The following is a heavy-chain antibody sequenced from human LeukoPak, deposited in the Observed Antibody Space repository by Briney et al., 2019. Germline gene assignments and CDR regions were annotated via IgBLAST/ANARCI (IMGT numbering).Heavy chain of an antibody. V-gene: IGHV1-46*01. J-gene: IGHJ5*02. Sequence: ASVKVSCKASGYTFTSYYMHWVRQAPGQGLEWMGIINPSGGSTSYAQKFQGRVTITRNTSISTAYMELSSLRSEDTAVYYCARGLVLYNWFDPWGQGTLVTVSS. CDR1: GYTFTSYY. D-gene: IGHD6-6*01. CDR2: INPSGGST. CDR3: ARGLVLYNWFDP.